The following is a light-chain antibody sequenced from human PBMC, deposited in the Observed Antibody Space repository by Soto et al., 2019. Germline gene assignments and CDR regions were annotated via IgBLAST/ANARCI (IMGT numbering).Light chain of an antibody. Sequence: EIVMTQSPATLSVSPGERATLSCRASQSVGSNLAWYQQKPGQAPRLLIYGASTSATGIAARFSGSGSGTEFTLTISSLQSEDFAIYFCQQYNNWPPDRTFGQGTKVEIK. V-gene: IGKV3-15*01. CDR3: QQYNNWPPDRT. CDR2: GAS. CDR1: QSVGSN. J-gene: IGKJ1*01.